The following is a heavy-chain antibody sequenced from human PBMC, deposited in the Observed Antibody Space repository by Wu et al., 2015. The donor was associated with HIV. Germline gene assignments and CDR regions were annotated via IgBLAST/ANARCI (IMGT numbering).Heavy chain of an antibody. CDR1: GGTFSSYA. J-gene: IGHJ3*02. CDR2: INPNSGGT. D-gene: IGHD1-26*01. V-gene: IGHV1-2*02. CDR3: AREGGATTVSFDI. Sequence: QVQLVQSGAEVKKPGSSVKVSCKASGGTFSSYAISWVRQAPGQGLEWMGRINPNSGGTNYAQKFQGRVTMTRDTSISTAYMELSRLRSDDTAVYYCAREGGATTVSFDIVGPR.